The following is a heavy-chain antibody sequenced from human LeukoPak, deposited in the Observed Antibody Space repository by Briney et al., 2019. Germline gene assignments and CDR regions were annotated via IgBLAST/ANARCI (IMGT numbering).Heavy chain of an antibody. J-gene: IGHJ4*02. V-gene: IGHV1-69*04. D-gene: IGHD1-26*01. Sequence: SVKVSCKASGGTFSSYAISWVRQAPGQGLEWMGRIIPILGIANYAQKFQGRVTMTRNTSISTAYMELSSLRSEDTAVYYCALDSGSYGDYWGQGTLVTVSS. CDR2: IIPILGIA. CDR3: ALDSGSYGDY. CDR1: GGTFSSYA.